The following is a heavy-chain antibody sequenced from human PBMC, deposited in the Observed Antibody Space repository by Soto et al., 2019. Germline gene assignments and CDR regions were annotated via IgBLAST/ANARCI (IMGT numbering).Heavy chain of an antibody. J-gene: IGHJ4*02. Sequence: SETLSLTCTVSGGSISSSSYYWGWIRQPPGKGLEWIGSIYYSGSTYYNPSLKSRVTISVDTSKNQFSLKLSSVTAADTAVYYCARLGDYYGSGSYYMGLDYWGQGTLVTVSS. D-gene: IGHD3-10*01. CDR3: ARLGDYYGSGSYYMGLDY. CDR2: IYYSGST. V-gene: IGHV4-39*01. CDR1: GGSISSSSYY.